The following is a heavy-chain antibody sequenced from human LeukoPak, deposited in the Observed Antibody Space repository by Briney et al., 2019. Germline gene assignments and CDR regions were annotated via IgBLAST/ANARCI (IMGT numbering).Heavy chain of an antibody. CDR1: GFTFSSYA. Sequence: GGSLRLSCAASGFTFSSYAMSWVCQAPGKGLEWVSAISGSGGSTYYADSGKGRFTISRDNSKNTLYLQMNSLRAEDTAVYYCAKENPGITMVRGVPMYYFDYWGQGTLVTVSS. CDR3: AKENPGITMVRGVPMYYFDY. D-gene: IGHD3-10*01. CDR2: ISGSGGST. V-gene: IGHV3-23*01. J-gene: IGHJ4*02.